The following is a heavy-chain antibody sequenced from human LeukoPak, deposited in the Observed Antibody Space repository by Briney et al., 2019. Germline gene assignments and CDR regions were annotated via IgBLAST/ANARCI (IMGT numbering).Heavy chain of an antibody. V-gene: IGHV1-18*01. Sequence: ASVKVSCKASGYTFRSYGFSWVRQAPGQGLEWMGWISPYNGNTNYAQRFQGRVTMTTDTSTSTAYMELRSLRFDDTAVYYCARDPAYYYDSSGYSGDYWGQGTLVTVSS. CDR1: GYTFRSYG. CDR2: ISPYNGNT. D-gene: IGHD3-22*01. J-gene: IGHJ4*02. CDR3: ARDPAYYYDSSGYSGDY.